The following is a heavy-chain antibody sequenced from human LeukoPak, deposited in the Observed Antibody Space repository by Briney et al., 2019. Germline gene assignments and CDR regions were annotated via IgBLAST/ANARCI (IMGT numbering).Heavy chain of an antibody. Sequence: GGSLRLSCAASGFTFSSYAMSWVRQAPGKGLEWVSAISGSGGSTYYADSVKGRFTISGDNSKNTLYLQMNSLRAEDTAVYYCAKATHTYYYDSSSYSTFDYWGQGTLVTVSS. CDR2: ISGSGGST. CDR1: GFTFSSYA. V-gene: IGHV3-23*01. CDR3: AKATHTYYYDSSSYSTFDY. J-gene: IGHJ4*02. D-gene: IGHD3-22*01.